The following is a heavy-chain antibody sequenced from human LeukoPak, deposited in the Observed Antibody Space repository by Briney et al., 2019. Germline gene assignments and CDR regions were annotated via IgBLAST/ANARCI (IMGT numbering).Heavy chain of an antibody. CDR1: GGTFSSYA. CDR2: IIPILGIA. D-gene: IGHD5-18*01. CDR3: ARGSGYSYGYLRSVGGIDY. Sequence: ASVKVSCKASGGTFSSYAISWVRQAPGQGLEWMGRIIPILGIANYAQKFQGRVTITADKSTSTAYMELSSLRSEDTAVYYCARGSGYSYGYLRSVGGIDYWGQGTLVTVSS. V-gene: IGHV1-69*04. J-gene: IGHJ4*02.